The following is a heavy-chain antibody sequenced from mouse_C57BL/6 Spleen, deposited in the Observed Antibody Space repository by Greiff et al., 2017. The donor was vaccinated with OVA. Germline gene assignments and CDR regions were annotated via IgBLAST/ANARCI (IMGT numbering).Heavy chain of an antibody. D-gene: IGHD1-1*01. Sequence: QVQLQQSGAELVKPGASVKMSCKASGYTFTSYWITWVKQRPGQGLEWIGDIYPGSGSTNYNEKFKSKATLTVDTSSSTAYMQLSSLTSEDSAVYYCAKLGYYGSSYGYFAVWGTGTTVTVSS. CDR3: AKLGYYGSSYGYFAV. CDR2: IYPGSGST. V-gene: IGHV1-55*01. J-gene: IGHJ1*03. CDR1: GYTFTSYW.